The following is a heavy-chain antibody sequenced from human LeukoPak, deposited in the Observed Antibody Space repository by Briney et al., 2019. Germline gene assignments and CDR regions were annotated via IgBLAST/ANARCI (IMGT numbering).Heavy chain of an antibody. CDR3: ARWEVRLNAFEM. J-gene: IGHJ3*02. CDR1: GGSISDYF. V-gene: IGHV4-59*08. D-gene: IGHD3-10*01. Sequence: SETLSLTCTVSGGSISDYFWSWIRRPPGKELEWIGYTHHSGNTLYNPSLKSRVTTSVDTSKNQFSLSLSSVTAADTAVYYCARWEVRLNAFEMWGQGTMVTVSS. CDR2: THHSGNT.